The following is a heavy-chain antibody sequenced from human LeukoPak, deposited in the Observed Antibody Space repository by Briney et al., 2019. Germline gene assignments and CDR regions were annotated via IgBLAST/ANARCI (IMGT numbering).Heavy chain of an antibody. CDR3: ARDPHSSGKNDY. V-gene: IGHV1-2*02. CDR1: GYTFTGYY. Sequence: GASVKVSCKASGYTFTGYYMHWVRKAPGQGLEWMGWINPNSGGTNYAQKFQGRVTMTRDTSISTAYMELSRLRSDDTAVYYCARDPHSSGKNDYWGQGTLVTVSS. D-gene: IGHD3-22*01. CDR2: INPNSGGT. J-gene: IGHJ4*02.